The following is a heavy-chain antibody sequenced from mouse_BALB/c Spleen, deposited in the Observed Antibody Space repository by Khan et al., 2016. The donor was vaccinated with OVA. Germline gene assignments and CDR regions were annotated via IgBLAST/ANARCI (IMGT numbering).Heavy chain of an antibody. D-gene: IGHD1-1*01. CDR3: ARIKKIVATYFDY. Sequence: QVQLKQSGAELVKAGASVKMSCKASGYTFTSYWMHWVKQRPGQGLEWFAETNPTNGRTYYNEKFKSKATLTVDKSSSTAYMLLSGPTFEDSAVYYCARIKKIVATYFDYGGQGTSLTASS. V-gene: IGHV1S81*02. J-gene: IGHJ2*02. CDR1: GYTFTSYW. CDR2: TNPTNGRT.